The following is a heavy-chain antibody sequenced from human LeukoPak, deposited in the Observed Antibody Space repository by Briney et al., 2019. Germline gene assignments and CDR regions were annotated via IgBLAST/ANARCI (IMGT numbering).Heavy chain of an antibody. Sequence: GRSLRLSCAASEFTFSTYDMDWVRQAPGKGLEWVSVISDSGGGSNYADSVKGRFTISRANSKNTLYLQMDSLRVGDTAVYYCAKGVIGGRRDYFSYFDYWGQGTLVTVSS. CDR2: ISDSGGGS. CDR1: EFTFSTYD. J-gene: IGHJ4*02. D-gene: IGHD2-21*01. V-gene: IGHV3-23*01. CDR3: AKGVIGGRRDYFSYFDY.